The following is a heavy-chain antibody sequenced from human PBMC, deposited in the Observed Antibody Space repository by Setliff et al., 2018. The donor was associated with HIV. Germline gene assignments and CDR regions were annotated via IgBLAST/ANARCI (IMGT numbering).Heavy chain of an antibody. CDR1: GGSITSSGYY. V-gene: IGHV4-39*07. Sequence: PSETLSLTCIVSGGSITSSGYYWGWVRQPPGMGLQWIVTLYNSEITNYNPSFKNRVTMSVDKSRNHFSLILNSVTAADTAIYYCVRASLPGNHVFFDYWGQGRLVTVSS. CDR3: VRASLPGNHVFFDY. J-gene: IGHJ4*02. CDR2: LYNSEIT.